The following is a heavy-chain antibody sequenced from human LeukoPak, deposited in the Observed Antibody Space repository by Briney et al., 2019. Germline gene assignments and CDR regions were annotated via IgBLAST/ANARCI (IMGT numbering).Heavy chain of an antibody. J-gene: IGHJ4*02. Sequence: PSETLSLTCTVSGGSISSYYWSWLRQPPGKGLEWIGYIYYSGSTNYSPSLKSRVTISVDTSKNQFSLKLSSVTAADTAVYYCARETMIRGVPYYFDYWGQGTLVTVSS. V-gene: IGHV4-59*01. CDR1: GGSISSYY. CDR3: ARETMIRGVPYYFDY. CDR2: IYYSGST. D-gene: IGHD3-10*01.